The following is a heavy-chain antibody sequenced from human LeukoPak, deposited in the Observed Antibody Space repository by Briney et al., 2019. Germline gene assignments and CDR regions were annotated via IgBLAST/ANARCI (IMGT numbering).Heavy chain of an antibody. CDR1: GFTFSSYS. CDR2: ISSSSSYI. CDR3: ARDLGNYDFWSGYYSYYYYGMDV. V-gene: IGHV3-21*01. Sequence: GGSLRLSCAASGFTFSSYSMNWVRQAPGKGLEWVSSISSSSSYIYYADSVKGRFTISRDNAKNSLYLQMNSLRAEDTAVYYCARDLGNYDFWSGYYSYYYYGMDVWGQGTTVTVSS. D-gene: IGHD3-3*01. J-gene: IGHJ6*02.